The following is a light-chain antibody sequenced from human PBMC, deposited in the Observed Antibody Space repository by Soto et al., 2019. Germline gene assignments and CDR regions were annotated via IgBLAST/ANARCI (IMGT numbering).Light chain of an antibody. CDR3: SSYAGDSTLV. CDR2: EGT. CDR1: SSDVGSYSL. Sequence: QSALTQPASVSGSPGQSITISCTGTSSDVGSYSLVSWYQQHPDKAPKLMIYEGTKRPSGVSNRLSGAKSGNTASLTTSGLQAEDEADYYCSSYAGDSTLVFGGGTKVTVL. J-gene: IGLJ2*01. V-gene: IGLV2-23*01.